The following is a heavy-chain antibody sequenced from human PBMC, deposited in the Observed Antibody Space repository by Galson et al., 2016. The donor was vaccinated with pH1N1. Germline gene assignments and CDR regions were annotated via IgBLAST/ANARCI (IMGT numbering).Heavy chain of an antibody. CDR2: IIPLVDIA. Sequence: SVKVSCKASGAIFRSYAITWVRQAPGQGLEWMGGIIPLVDIANYAQKFQGRVTITADESSTTHYMELRSLRSEDTAIYYCARRHKYFDTSGFQNWGQGTLVTVSS. CDR3: ARRHKYFDTSGFQN. D-gene: IGHD3-22*01. CDR1: GAIFRSYA. V-gene: IGHV1-69*10. J-gene: IGHJ4*02.